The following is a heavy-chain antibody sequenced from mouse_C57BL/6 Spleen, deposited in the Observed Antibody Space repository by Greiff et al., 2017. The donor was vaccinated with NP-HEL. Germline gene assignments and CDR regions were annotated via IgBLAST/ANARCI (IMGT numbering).Heavy chain of an antibody. D-gene: IGHD1-1*01. J-gene: IGHJ1*03. Sequence: EVKLVESGGGLVKPGGSLKLSCAASGFTFSSYTMSWVRQTPEKRLEWVATISDGGGNTYYPDSVKGRFTISRDNAKNTLYLQMSSLRSEDTALYYCARSPYGSSHWYFDVWGTGTTVTVSS. CDR3: ARSPYGSSHWYFDV. CDR1: GFTFSSYT. V-gene: IGHV5-9*01. CDR2: ISDGGGNT.